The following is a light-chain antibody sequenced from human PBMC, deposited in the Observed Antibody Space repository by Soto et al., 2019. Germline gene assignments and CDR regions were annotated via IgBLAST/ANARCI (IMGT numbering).Light chain of an antibody. J-gene: IGLJ2*01. CDR1: SSNIGSNY. CDR2: DNS. Sequence: QSVLTQPPSASGTPGQRVTISCSGSSSNIGSNYVYWYQQLPGTAPKLLIYDNSNRPSGVPDRFSGSKSGTSASLAITGLQAEDEADYYCQSYDSSLSASVFGGGTKLTVL. CDR3: QSYDSSLSASV. V-gene: IGLV1-40*01.